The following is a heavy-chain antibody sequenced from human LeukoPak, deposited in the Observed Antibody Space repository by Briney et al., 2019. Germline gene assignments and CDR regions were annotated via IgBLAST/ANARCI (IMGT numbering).Heavy chain of an antibody. Sequence: QPGRSLRLSCAASGFTFSSYGMHWVRQAPGKGLEWVAVIWYDGSNKYYTDSVKGRFTISGDNSKNTLYLQMNSLRAEDTAVYYCARGQYSPDYWGQGTLVTVSS. CDR2: IWYDGSNK. J-gene: IGHJ4*02. D-gene: IGHD2-15*01. CDR3: ARGQYSPDY. CDR1: GFTFSSYG. V-gene: IGHV3-33*01.